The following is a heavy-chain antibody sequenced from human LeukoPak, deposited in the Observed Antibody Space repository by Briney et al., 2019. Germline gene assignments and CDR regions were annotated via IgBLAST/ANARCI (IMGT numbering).Heavy chain of an antibody. D-gene: IGHD3-10*01. CDR3: ARADYYGSGYYFDY. CDR1: GGSISSYY. V-gene: IGHV4-59*01. Sequence: SETLSLTCTVSGGSISSYYWSWIRQPPGKGLEWIGYIYYGGSTNYNPSLKSRVTISVDTSKNQFSLKLSSVTAADTAVYYCARADYYGSGYYFDYWGQGTLVTVSS. J-gene: IGHJ4*02. CDR2: IYYGGST.